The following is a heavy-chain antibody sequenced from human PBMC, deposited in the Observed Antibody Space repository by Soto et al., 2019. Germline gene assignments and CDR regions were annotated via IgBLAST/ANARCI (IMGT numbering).Heavy chain of an antibody. CDR3: ANYQKSRWFDP. Sequence: GGSLRLSCAASGFTFSSYAMSWVRQAPGKGLEWVSAISGSGGSTYYADSVKGQFTISRDNSKNTLYLQMNSLRAEDTAVYYCANYQKSRWFDPWGQATLVTVSS. J-gene: IGHJ5*02. CDR1: GFTFSSYA. V-gene: IGHV3-23*01. CDR2: ISGSGGST. D-gene: IGHD2-2*01.